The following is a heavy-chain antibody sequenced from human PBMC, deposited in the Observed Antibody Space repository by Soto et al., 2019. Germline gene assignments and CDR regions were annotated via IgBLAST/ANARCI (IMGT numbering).Heavy chain of an antibody. D-gene: IGHD3-16*01. CDR2: IYDSGST. V-gene: IGHV4-30-2*01. Sequence: QLQLQESGSGLVKPSQTLSLTCAVSGGSISSGGYCWSWIRQPPGKGLGWIGYIYDSGSTYYNRSLKRRVTXSXAXSXXQSSLKLSSVTAADTAKYDSARGALRWSTAWDFDYWGQGTLVTVSS. CDR3: ARGALRWSTAWDFDY. J-gene: IGHJ4*02. CDR1: GGSISSGGYC.